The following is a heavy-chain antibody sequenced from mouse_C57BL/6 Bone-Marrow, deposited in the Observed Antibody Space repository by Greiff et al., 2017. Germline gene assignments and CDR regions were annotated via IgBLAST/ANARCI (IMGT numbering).Heavy chain of an antibody. D-gene: IGHD1-1*01. CDR2: FHPYNDDT. J-gene: IGHJ1*03. Sequence: VKLVESGAELVKPGASVKMSCKASGYTFTTYPIEWMKQNHGKSLEWIGNFHPYNDDTKYNEKFKGKATLTVETSSSTVYLELSRLTSDDSAVYYCARGKSYYGSSYWYFEGWGTGTTVTVSS. CDR3: ARGKSYYGSSYWYFEG. V-gene: IGHV1-47*01. CDR1: GYTFTTYP.